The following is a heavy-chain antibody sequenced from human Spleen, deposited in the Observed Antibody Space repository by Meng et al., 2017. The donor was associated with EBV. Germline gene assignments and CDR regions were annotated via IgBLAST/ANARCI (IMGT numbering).Heavy chain of an antibody. V-gene: IGHV4-34*01. CDR1: GGSLSFHY. J-gene: IGHJ5*02. CDR2: INHSGST. D-gene: IGHD6-25*01. Sequence: QVQLQQSGGGPLKPSETLSLSCAVYGGSLSFHYWSWFRQPPGKGLEWIGEINHSGSTNYKWSLESRVTISVDTYKTKLSLNLSSVTAADTAVYYCESSGIAAGVGWFDPWGQGTLVTVSS. CDR3: ESSGIAAGVGWFDP.